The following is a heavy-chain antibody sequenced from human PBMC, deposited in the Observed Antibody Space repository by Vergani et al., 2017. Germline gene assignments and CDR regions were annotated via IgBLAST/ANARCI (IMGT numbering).Heavy chain of an antibody. CDR1: GFTFEDYT. CDR3: ARGRVEELRPFDY. J-gene: IGHJ4*02. D-gene: IGHD1-26*01. V-gene: IGHV3-43*01. Sequence: EVQLVESGGVVVHPGGSLRLPCAASGFTFEDYTMHWARQAPGKGLEWVSLISWDGGSTYYADSVKGRFTISRDNSKNSLYLQMNSLRTEDTALYYCARGRVEELRPFDYWGQGTLVTVSS. CDR2: ISWDGGST.